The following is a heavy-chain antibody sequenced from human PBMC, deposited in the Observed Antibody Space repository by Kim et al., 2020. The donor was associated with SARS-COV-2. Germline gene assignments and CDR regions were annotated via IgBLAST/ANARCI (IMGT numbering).Heavy chain of an antibody. CDR1: GGSFITYT. J-gene: IGHJ4*02. CDR3: AAVGEGDHS. CDR2: IVPIFNTP. D-gene: IGHD3-10*01. Sequence: SVKVSCQASGGSFITYTVSWVRQAPGQGLEWMGGIVPIFNTPHYAQKFQGRIRITADASRSTASMELSALTSGDTAVYYCAAVGEGDHSWGAGTRVSVSS. V-gene: IGHV1-69*13.